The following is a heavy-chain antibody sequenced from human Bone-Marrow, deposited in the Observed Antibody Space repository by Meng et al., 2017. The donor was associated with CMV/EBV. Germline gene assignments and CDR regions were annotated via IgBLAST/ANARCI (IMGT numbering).Heavy chain of an antibody. CDR1: GYIFSGAA. V-gene: IGHV3-73*01. D-gene: IGHD2-2*01. CDR2: IRTNPNNYAA. J-gene: IGHJ5*02. CDR3: TRLWSTGGFDP. Sequence: GESLKISCAASGYIFSGAAIHWVRQASGKGLEWVGRIRTNPNNYAAEYAASVEGRFTISRDDSKKTAYLQMNSLKTEDTAVYYCTRLWSTGGFDPWGQGTRVTGSS.